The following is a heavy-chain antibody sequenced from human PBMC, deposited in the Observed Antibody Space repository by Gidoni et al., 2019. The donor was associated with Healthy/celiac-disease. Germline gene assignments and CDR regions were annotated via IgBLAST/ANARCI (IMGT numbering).Heavy chain of an antibody. CDR3: ARGPWSSGWYGN. V-gene: IGHV4-34*01. CDR1: GGSFSGYY. D-gene: IGHD6-19*01. Sequence: QVQLQQWGAGLLTPSETLSLTCAVYGGSFSGYYWSWIRQPPGKGLEWIGEINHSGSTNYNPSLKSRVTISVDTSKNQFSLKLSSVTAADTAVYYCARGPWSSGWYGNWGQGTLVTVSS. J-gene: IGHJ4*02. CDR2: INHSGST.